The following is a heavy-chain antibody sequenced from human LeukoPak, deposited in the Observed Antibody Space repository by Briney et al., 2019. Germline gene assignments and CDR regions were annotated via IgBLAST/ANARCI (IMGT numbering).Heavy chain of an antibody. CDR2: INPNSGDT. CDR1: GYTFTDYY. D-gene: IGHD4-17*01. V-gene: IGHV1-2*06. J-gene: IGHJ4*02. CDR3: ARVMKATVRTSNFDY. Sequence: ASVKVSCKASGYTFTDYYMYWVRQAPGQGLEWMGRINPNSGDTFYAQKFQGRVTMTRDTSISTAYMELSRLRSDDTAVYYRARVMKATVRTSNFDYWGQGTLVTVSS.